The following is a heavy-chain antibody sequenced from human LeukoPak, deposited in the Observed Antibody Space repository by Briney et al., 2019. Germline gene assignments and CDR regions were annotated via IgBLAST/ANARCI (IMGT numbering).Heavy chain of an antibody. V-gene: IGHV4-59*01. CDR3: ARRGVKTTRFDY. J-gene: IGHJ4*02. D-gene: IGHD1-1*01. Sequence: SETLSLTCTVSGGSINTYYWSWIRQPPGKGLEWIGYLYNSGTTNYNPSLKSQVSISGDTSKNQFSLKLNSVTAADTPVYYCARRGVKTTRFDYWGQGILVTVSS. CDR1: GGSINTYY. CDR2: LYNSGTT.